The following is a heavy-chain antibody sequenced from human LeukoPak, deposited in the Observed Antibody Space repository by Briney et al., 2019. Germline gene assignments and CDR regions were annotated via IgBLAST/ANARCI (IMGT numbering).Heavy chain of an antibody. CDR2: MYLSGTS. CDR1: GDSINSLDL. V-gene: IGHV4-4*02. J-gene: IGHJ4*02. CDR3: AGLVGRYSSGLYYYYFDY. D-gene: IGHD3-22*01. Sequence: SGTLSLTCTVSGDSINSLDLWSWVRQPPGKGLEWIGEMYLSGTSHSNPSVKSRVTISIDKSKNQFFLNLSSVTAADTAVYYCAGLVGRYSSGLYYYYFDYWGQGTLVTVSS.